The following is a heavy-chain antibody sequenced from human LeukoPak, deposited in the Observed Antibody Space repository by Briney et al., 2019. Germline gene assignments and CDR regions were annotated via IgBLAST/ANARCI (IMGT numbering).Heavy chain of an antibody. CDR1: GGSISGSNW. CDR3: ARGYCSGGSCYYYYYYYMDV. D-gene: IGHD2-15*01. CDR2: IYHSGST. V-gene: IGHV4-4*02. Sequence: PSETLSLTCAVSGGSISGSNWWSWVRQPPGKGLEWIGEIYHSGSTNYNPSLKSRVTISVDKSKNQFSLKLSSVTAADTAVYYCARGYCSGGSCYYYYYYYMDVWGKGTTVTVSS. J-gene: IGHJ6*03.